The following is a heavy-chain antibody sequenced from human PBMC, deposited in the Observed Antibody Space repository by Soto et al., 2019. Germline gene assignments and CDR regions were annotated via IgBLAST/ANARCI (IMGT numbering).Heavy chain of an antibody. D-gene: IGHD2-2*01. V-gene: IGHV1-46*01. CDR1: GYSFSDFY. CDR2: INPASGKT. CDR3: ARAGKEEIPAAIADYTCFDP. J-gene: IGHJ5*02. Sequence: QVQLVQSGAEVREPGASVRLSCKASGYSFSDFYLHWVRQAPGQGLEWMAIINPASGKTFIEQNFQDNVTLTNDTSTSSVYIELDSLRSQDTAIYFCARAGKEEIPAAIADYTCFDPWGQGTLVTVSS.